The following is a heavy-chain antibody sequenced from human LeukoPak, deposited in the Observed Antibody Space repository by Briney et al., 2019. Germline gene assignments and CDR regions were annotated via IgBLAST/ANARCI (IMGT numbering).Heavy chain of an antibody. Sequence: PGGSLRLSCAASGFTFSNYGIAWVRQAPGKGLEWVSTIAVVGGNTHYADSVEGRFTISRQDSNNALHLQLNSLRAEDTAIYYCARDCCSGGGPLDIWGQGTLVTVSS. J-gene: IGHJ4*02. CDR3: ARDCCSGGGPLDI. D-gene: IGHD2-15*01. V-gene: IGHV3-23*01. CDR1: GFTFSNYG. CDR2: IAVVGGNT.